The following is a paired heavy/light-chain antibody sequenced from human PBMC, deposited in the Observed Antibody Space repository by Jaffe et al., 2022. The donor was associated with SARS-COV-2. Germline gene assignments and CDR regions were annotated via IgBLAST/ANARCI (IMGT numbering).Heavy chain of an antibody. J-gene: IGHJ4*02. V-gene: IGHV3-20*01. CDR3: ARAGGSGSYYYFDY. Sequence: EVQLVESGGGVVRPGGSLRLSCAAFGFTFDDYGMNWVRQAPGKGLEWVSGINWNGDSTGYADSVKGRFTISRDNAKNSLSLQMNSLRAEDTALYHCARAGGSGSYYYFDYWGQGTLVTVSS. D-gene: IGHD3-10*01. CDR2: INWNGDST. CDR1: GFTFDDYG.
Light chain of an antibody. V-gene: IGLV4-69*01. CDR1: SGHNSYA. CDR3: QTWGTGIQV. CDR2: LNSDGSH. Sequence: QLVLTQSPSASASLGASVKLTCTLSSGHNSYAIAWHQQQPEKGPRFLMKLNSDGSHTKGDGIPDRFSGSSSGAERYLIISSLQSEDEADYYCQTWGTGIQVFGGGTKLTVL. J-gene: IGLJ3*02.